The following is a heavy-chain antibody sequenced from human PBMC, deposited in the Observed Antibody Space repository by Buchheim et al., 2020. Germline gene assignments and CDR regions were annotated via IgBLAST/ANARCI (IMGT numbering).Heavy chain of an antibody. J-gene: IGHJ4*02. CDR1: GGSISSYY. D-gene: IGHD4-17*01. CDR2: IYYSGST. V-gene: IGHV4-59*01. Sequence: QVQLQESGPGLVKPSEILSLTCTVSGGSISSYYWSWIRQPPGKGLEWIGYIYYSGSTNYNPSLKSRVTISVDTSKNQFSLKLSSVTAADTAVYYCAGHDYGDYLDYWGQGTL. CDR3: AGHDYGDYLDY.